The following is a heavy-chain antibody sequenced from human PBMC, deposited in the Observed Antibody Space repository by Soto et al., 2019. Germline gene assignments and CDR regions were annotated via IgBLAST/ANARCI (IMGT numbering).Heavy chain of an antibody. CDR1: GGSISSGGYY. J-gene: IGHJ3*02. Sequence: QVQLQESGPGLVKPSQTLSLTCTVSGGSISSGGYYWSWIRQHPGKGLEWIGYIYYSGSTYYNPSLKSLVTISVDTSKNQFSLKLSSVTAADTAVYYCARERTGSGAFDIWGQGTMVTVSS. V-gene: IGHV4-31*01. D-gene: IGHD3-10*01. CDR3: ARERTGSGAFDI. CDR2: IYYSGST.